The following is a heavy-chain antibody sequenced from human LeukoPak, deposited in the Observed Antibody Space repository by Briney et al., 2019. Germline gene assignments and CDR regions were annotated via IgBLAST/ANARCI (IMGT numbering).Heavy chain of an antibody. J-gene: IGHJ4*02. CDR3: ARVPRASRLLSDY. V-gene: IGHV1-2*02. Sequence: ASVKVSCKASGYTFTGYYMHWVRQAPGQGLEWMGWINPNSGGTNYAQKFQGRVTMTRDTSISTAYMELSRLRSDDTAVYYCARVPRASRLLSDYWGQGTLVTVSS. D-gene: IGHD3-3*01. CDR1: GYTFTGYY. CDR2: INPNSGGT.